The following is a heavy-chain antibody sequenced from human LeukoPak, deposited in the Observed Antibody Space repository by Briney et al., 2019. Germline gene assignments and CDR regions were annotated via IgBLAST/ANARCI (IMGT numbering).Heavy chain of an antibody. CDR2: IIPIFGTA. D-gene: IGHD6-6*01. Sequence: SVKVPCKASGGTFSSYAISWVRQAPGQGLEWMGGIIPIFGTANYAQKFQGRVTITADESTSTAYMELSSLRSEDTAVYYCARVAGSSPDYFDYWGQGTLVTVSS. V-gene: IGHV1-69*13. CDR3: ARVAGSSPDYFDY. J-gene: IGHJ4*02. CDR1: GGTFSSYA.